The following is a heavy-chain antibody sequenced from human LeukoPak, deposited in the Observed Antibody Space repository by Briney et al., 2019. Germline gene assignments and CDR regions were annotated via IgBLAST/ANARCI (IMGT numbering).Heavy chain of an antibody. CDR1: GGAITNHY. V-gene: IGHV4-59*11. CDR2: IYFSGTS. Sequence: AAETLSLTCTVLGGAITNHYWSWLRQPPGKRLEWIGNIYFSGTSNYNPSLKNRVSLSIDTPRKQVSLKLASVTADDTAVYYCARDVLGGEDYWGQGTLVTVSS. CDR3: ARDVLGGEDY. J-gene: IGHJ4*02. D-gene: IGHD3-10*02.